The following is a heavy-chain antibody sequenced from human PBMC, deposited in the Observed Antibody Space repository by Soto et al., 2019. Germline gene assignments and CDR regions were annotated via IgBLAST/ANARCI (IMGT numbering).Heavy chain of an antibody. D-gene: IGHD5-12*01. J-gene: IGHJ4*02. V-gene: IGHV1-18*01. CDR2: ISAYNGNT. CDR1: GYTFTSYG. Sequence: QVQLVQSGAEVKKPGASVKVSCKASGYTFTSYGISWVRQAPGPGREWMGWISAYNGNTNYAQKLQGRVNMTTDTSTSTAYMELRSLRSDDTSVYYCARVNGDIVATKLDYWGQGTLVTVSS. CDR3: ARVNGDIVATKLDY.